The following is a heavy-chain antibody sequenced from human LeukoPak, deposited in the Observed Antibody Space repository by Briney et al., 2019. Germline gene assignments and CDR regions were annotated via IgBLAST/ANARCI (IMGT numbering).Heavy chain of an antibody. CDR2: ITDSAST. CDR1: GASISTYY. CDR3: ARRGRAAGKYGGYDYWYFDN. V-gene: IGHV4-59*08. Sequence: SDTPSLTCTVSGASISTYYSSCFRPQPGERRGWIVYITDSASTNYNPSLKSRVSMSVDASKTRFSLKLSSVTAADTAVYYCARRGRAAGKYGGYDYWYFDNWGQGTLVTVSS. D-gene: IGHD5-12*01. J-gene: IGHJ4*02.